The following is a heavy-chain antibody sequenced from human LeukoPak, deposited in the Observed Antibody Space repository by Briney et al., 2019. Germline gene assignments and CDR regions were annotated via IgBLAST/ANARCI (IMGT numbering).Heavy chain of an antibody. J-gene: IGHJ4*02. CDR3: ARVRGDYVFDY. V-gene: IGHV3-7*03. CDR2: IKLDGSEK. CDR1: GFTFGKYW. D-gene: IGHD4-17*01. Sequence: GGSLRLSCVASGFTFGKYWMSWVRQAPGKGLEWVANIKLDGSEKSYVDSVKGRFTISRDNTKNSLYLQMNSLRVEDTAVFYCARVRGDYVFDYWGQGTLDTVSS.